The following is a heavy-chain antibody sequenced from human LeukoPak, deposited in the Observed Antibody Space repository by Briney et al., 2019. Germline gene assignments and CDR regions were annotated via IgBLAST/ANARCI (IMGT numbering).Heavy chain of an antibody. Sequence: GGPLRLSCAASGLTFSSYGMHWVRQAPGKGLEWVAVISYDGSHKNYGDSVTGRFIISRDNSKNTLYLQMNSLRAEDTAVYYCARGKYSNGWYYFDYWGQGTLVTVSS. CDR3: ARGKYSNGWYYFDY. V-gene: IGHV3-33*01. D-gene: IGHD6-19*01. J-gene: IGHJ4*02. CDR1: GLTFSSYG. CDR2: ISYDGSHK.